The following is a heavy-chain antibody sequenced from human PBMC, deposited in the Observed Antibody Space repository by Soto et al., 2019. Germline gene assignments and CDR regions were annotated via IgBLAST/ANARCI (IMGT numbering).Heavy chain of an antibody. D-gene: IGHD2-15*01. J-gene: IGHJ4*02. V-gene: IGHV4-39*01. Sequence: QLQLQESGPGLVKPSETLSLTCTVSGVSINTNNYYWGWVRQPPGKGLEWIGNIFYSGSTFYNPSLGSRLTISVDTSKNQSSLRLNSVTAADAAVYYCAGFVVPASRNTGFDYWGQGTLVTVSS. CDR3: AGFVVPASRNTGFDY. CDR1: GVSINTNNYY. CDR2: IFYSGST.